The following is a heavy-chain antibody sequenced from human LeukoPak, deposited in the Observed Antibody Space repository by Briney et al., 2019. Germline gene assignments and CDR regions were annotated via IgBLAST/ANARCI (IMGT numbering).Heavy chain of an antibody. CDR3: AKGRDSSGWYPWDAFDI. D-gene: IGHD6-19*01. V-gene: IGHV3-23*01. Sequence: SGGSLRLSCAASGFTFSSYAMSWVRQATGKGLEWVSAISGSGGSTYYADSVKGRFTIPRDNSENTLYLQMNSLRAEDTAVYYCAKGRDSSGWYPWDAFDIWGQGTMVTVSS. CDR2: ISGSGGST. J-gene: IGHJ3*02. CDR1: GFTFSSYA.